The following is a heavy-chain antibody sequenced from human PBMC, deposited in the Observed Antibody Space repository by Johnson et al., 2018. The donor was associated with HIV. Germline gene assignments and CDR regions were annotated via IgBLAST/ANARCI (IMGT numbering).Heavy chain of an antibody. CDR3: ARWGSMIEAAFDI. J-gene: IGHJ3*02. V-gene: IGHV3-33*08. D-gene: IGHD3-22*01. CDR1: GFTFSSNA. Sequence: QVQLVESGGGVVQPGRSLRLSCAASGFTFSSNAMHWVRQAPGKGLEWVAFIRYDGSDKSYADSVEGRFTISRDNSKNTLYLQMNSLRAEDTAVYYCARWGSMIEAAFDIWGQGTMVTVSS. CDR2: IRYDGSDK.